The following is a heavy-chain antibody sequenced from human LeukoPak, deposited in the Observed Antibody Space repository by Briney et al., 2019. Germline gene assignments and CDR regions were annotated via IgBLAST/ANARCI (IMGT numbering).Heavy chain of an antibody. V-gene: IGHV4-59*01. CDR3: VGLRSGYYTFDY. J-gene: IGHJ4*02. Sequence: SETLSLTCTVSGGSISSYYWSWIRQPPGKGLEWIGYIYYSGSTNYNPSLKSRVTISVDTSKNQFSLKLSSVTAADTAVYYCVGLRSGYYTFDYWGQGTLVTVSS. CDR1: GGSISSYY. CDR2: IYYSGST. D-gene: IGHD3-3*01.